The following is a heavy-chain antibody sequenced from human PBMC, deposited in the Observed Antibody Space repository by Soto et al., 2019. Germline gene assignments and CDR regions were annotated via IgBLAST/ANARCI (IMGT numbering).Heavy chain of an antibody. CDR2: IYHSGNT. V-gene: IGHV4-4*02. J-gene: IGHJ6*02. Sequence: SETLSLTCAVSGGSISSSNWWSWVRQPPGKGLEWIGEIYHSGNTNYNPSLKSRVTISVDTSKNQFSLKLSSVTAADTAVYYCARVLQYSSSWYKYYYYGMDVWGQGTTVTVSS. CDR1: GGSISSSNW. CDR3: ARVLQYSSSWYKYYYYGMDV. D-gene: IGHD6-13*01.